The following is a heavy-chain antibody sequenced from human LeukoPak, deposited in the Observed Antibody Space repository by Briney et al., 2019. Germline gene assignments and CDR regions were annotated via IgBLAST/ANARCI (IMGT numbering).Heavy chain of an antibody. CDR1: GFTFSNVW. V-gene: IGHV3-15*01. D-gene: IGHD2-21*01. J-gene: IGHJ3*02. Sequence: GGSLRLSCAASGFTFSNVWMSWVRQAPGKGLEWVGRIKSKTDGGTTDYAAPVKGRFTISRDDSKNTLYLQMNSLKTEDTAVYYCTTTVVIAPSDAFDIWGQGTMVTVSS. CDR3: TTTVVIAPSDAFDI. CDR2: IKSKTDGGTT.